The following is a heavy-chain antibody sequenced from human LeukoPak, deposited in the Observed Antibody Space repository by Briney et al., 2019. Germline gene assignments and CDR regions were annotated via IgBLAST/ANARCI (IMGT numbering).Heavy chain of an antibody. V-gene: IGHV3-11*01. CDR2: ISSSGSTI. Sequence: GGYLRLSCAASGFTFSDYYMSWIRQAPGKGLEWVSYISSSGSTIYYADSVKGRFTISRDNAKNSLYLQMNSLRAEDTAVYYCARDQRSGYEYFDYWGQGTLVTVSS. D-gene: IGHD5-12*01. J-gene: IGHJ4*02. CDR3: ARDQRSGYEYFDY. CDR1: GFTFSDYY.